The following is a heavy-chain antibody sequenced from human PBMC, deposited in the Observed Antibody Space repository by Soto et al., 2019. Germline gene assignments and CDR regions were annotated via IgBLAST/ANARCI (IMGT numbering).Heavy chain of an antibody. D-gene: IGHD3-22*01. CDR2: IIPIFGTA. CDR1: GGTFSSSA. J-gene: IGHJ4*02. CDR3: ARDGTLYDSSGYYYLY. Sequence: GASVKVSCKASGGTFSSSAISWVRQAPGQGLEWMGGIIPIFGTANYAQKFQGRVTITADESTRTAYMELSSLRSEDTAVYYCARDGTLYDSSGYYYLYWGQGTLGTVAS. V-gene: IGHV1-69*13.